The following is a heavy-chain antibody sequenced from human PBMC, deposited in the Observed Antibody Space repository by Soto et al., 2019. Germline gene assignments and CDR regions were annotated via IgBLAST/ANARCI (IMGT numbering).Heavy chain of an antibody. D-gene: IGHD3-22*01. J-gene: IGHJ4*02. Sequence: SVKVSCKASVGSFSRYTITWVRQAPGQGLEWMGGITPMFGTPNYAQKFQGRVTITADESTSTAYMELSSLRSEDTAMYYCARDGTLYDSSAYYYLYWGQGTLVTVSS. CDR3: ARDGTLYDSSAYYYLY. CDR2: ITPMFGTP. V-gene: IGHV1-69*13. CDR1: VGSFSRYT.